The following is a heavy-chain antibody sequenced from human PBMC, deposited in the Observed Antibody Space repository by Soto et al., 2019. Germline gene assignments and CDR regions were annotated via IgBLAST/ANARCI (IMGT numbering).Heavy chain of an antibody. V-gene: IGHV3-48*02. J-gene: IGHJ4*01. D-gene: IGHD5-12*01. CDR3: SRGGTIAVTTIGDY. CDR1: GFTFRSYN. Sequence: DVQLVASGGGLVQPGGSLRLTCAASGFTFRSYNMNWVRQAPGKGLDWLSYISSSSSTIYYADSVRGRFTISRDNAKNSLYLQMNSLRDDDTAMYYCSRGGTIAVTTIGDYWGQGTLVTVSS. CDR2: ISSSSSTI.